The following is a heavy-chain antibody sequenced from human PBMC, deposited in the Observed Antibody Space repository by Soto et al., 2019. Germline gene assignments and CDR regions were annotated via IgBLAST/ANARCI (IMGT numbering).Heavy chain of an antibody. V-gene: IGHV3-74*01. Sequence: EVQLVESGGGLVQPGGSPRLSCAASGFTFSNYWIHWVRQAPGKGLVWVSRIKGAGSRLDYADSVKGRFIISRDNAKNTVYVQMNSLGDEDAAVYYWARGLPGYYGKDVWGQGTTVTVSS. CDR3: ARGLPGYYGKDV. CDR2: IKGAGSRL. CDR1: GFTFSNYW. D-gene: IGHD4-17*01. J-gene: IGHJ6*01.